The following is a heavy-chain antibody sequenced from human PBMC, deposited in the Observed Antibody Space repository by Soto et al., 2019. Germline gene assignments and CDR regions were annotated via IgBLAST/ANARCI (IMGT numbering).Heavy chain of an antibody. D-gene: IGHD2-8*01. CDR1: DFSLSGSY. J-gene: IGHJ4*02. Sequence: GGSLRLSCVGSDFSLSGSYMSWVRQAPGKGPEWLSFISMSGSYKTYAASVEGRFTISRDNVKNILYLQMDSLRAEDTAVYYCASRGHCSNGQCHPFDSWGQGTQVTVSS. V-gene: IGHV3-11*06. CDR3: ASRGHCSNGQCHPFDS. CDR2: ISMSGSYK.